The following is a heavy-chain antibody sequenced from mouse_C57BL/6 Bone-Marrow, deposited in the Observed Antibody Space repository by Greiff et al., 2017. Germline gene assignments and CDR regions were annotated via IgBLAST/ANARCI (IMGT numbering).Heavy chain of an antibody. CDR3: ARWYYGCFDY. CDR1: GYTFTSYG. D-gene: IGHD1-1*01. Sequence: VHLVESGAELARPGASVKLSCKASGYTFTSYGISWVKQRTGQGLEWIGEIYPRSGNTYYNEKFKGKATLTADKSSSTAYMELRSLTSEDSAVYFCARWYYGCFDYWGQGTTLTVSS. V-gene: IGHV1-81*01. J-gene: IGHJ2*01. CDR2: IYPRSGNT.